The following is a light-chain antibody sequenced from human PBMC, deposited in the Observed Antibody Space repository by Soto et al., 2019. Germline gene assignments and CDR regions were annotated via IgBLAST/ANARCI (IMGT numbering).Light chain of an antibody. CDR3: QSYDSSLSGSV. Sequence: QSVLTQPPSVSGAPGQRVTISCTGSSSHIGAGYDVHWYQQLPGTAPKLLIYGNSNRPSGVPDRFSGYKSGTSASLAITGLQAEDEADYYCQSYDSSLSGSVFGGGTKLTVL. CDR2: GNS. V-gene: IGLV1-40*01. CDR1: SSHIGAGYD. J-gene: IGLJ3*02.